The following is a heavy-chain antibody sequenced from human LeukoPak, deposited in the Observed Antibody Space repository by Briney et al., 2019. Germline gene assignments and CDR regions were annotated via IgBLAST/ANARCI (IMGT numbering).Heavy chain of an antibody. J-gene: IGHJ4*02. D-gene: IGHD3-16*01. V-gene: IGHV5-51*01. CDR1: GYSFSNYW. CDR2: IYPGDSDT. Sequence: GGSLLISFKGSGYSFSNYWIGWVRQMPGKGLEWMGIIYPGDSDTRYSPSFQGQVTISAGKSISTAYLQWSSLKASDTAMYYCARHYYDYVWGSYGIDYWGQGTLVTVSS. CDR3: ARHYYDYVWGSYGIDY.